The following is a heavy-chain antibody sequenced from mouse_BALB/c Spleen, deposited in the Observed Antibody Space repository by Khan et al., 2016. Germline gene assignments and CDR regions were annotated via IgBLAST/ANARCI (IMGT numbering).Heavy chain of an antibody. Sequence: QIQLVQSGPELKTPGETVKISCKASGYSFTSYGMNWVKQAPGKGLKWMGWINTYNGRSTYADDFKGRFAFSLETSDHTTYLQINNLKHENTATFFCARQAEYADCAYYFDYWGQVTTLTVAS. CDR2: INTYNGRS. CDR3: ARQAEYADCAYYFDY. CDR1: GYSFTSYG. V-gene: IGHV9-3-1*01. J-gene: IGHJ2*01. D-gene: IGHD2-13*01.